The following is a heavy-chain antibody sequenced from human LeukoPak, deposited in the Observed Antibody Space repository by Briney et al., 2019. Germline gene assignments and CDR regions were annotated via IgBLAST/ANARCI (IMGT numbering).Heavy chain of an antibody. CDR2: ISGSGGST. Sequence: QPGGTLRLSCAASGFTFSSYGMSWVRQGPGKGLEWVSAISGSGGSTYYADSVKGRFTISRDNSKNTLYLQMNSLRAEDTAVYYCAKDSRGAYYYYMDVWGKGTTVTISS. J-gene: IGHJ6*03. V-gene: IGHV3-23*01. CDR3: AKDSRGAYYYYMDV. D-gene: IGHD6-13*01. CDR1: GFTFSSYG.